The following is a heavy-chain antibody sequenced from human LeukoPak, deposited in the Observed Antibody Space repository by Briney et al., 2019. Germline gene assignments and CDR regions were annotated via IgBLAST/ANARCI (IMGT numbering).Heavy chain of an antibody. D-gene: IGHD5-12*01. CDR3: SRGRADGYSGYDFGDY. Sequence: ASVRVSCKASGYTFTGYYMHWVRQAPGQGLEWMGWINPNSGGTDYKQKFQGRVTMARDTSISTAYMELSSLTSDDTAVYYCSRGRADGYSGYDFGDYWGQGTLVTVSS. CDR2: INPNSGGT. V-gene: IGHV1-2*02. J-gene: IGHJ4*02. CDR1: GYTFTGYY.